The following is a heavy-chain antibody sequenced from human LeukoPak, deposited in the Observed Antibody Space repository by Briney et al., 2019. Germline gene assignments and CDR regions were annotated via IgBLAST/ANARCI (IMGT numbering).Heavy chain of an antibody. J-gene: IGHJ4*02. V-gene: IGHV4-59*12. Sequence: PSETLSLTCTVSGGSISSYYWSWIRQPPGKGLEWIGYIYHSGSTYYNPSLKSRVTISVDRSKNQFSLKLSSVTAADTAVYYCARVLRSTMVRGVIDYWGQGTLVTVSS. CDR3: ARVLRSTMVRGVIDY. CDR1: GGSISSYY. D-gene: IGHD3-10*01. CDR2: IYHSGST.